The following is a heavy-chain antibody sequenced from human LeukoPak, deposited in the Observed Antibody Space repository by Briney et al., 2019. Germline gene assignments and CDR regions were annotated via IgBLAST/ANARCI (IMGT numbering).Heavy chain of an antibody. Sequence: GGSLRLSCAASGLTASHSVNNAMSWVRHAPGKGLEWVSGITTSGSTYYADSVKGRFTISREKSNNTLYLHMDSLRAEDTAVYYCAKAPVWNYYYGLDVWGQGTTVTVSS. CDR2: ITTSGST. J-gene: IGHJ6*02. V-gene: IGHV3-23*01. D-gene: IGHD1-1*01. CDR3: AKAPVWNYYYGLDV. CDR1: GLTASHSVNNA.